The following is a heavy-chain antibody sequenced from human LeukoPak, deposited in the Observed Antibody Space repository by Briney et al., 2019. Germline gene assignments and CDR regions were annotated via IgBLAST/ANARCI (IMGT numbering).Heavy chain of an antibody. CDR2: IYTSGST. J-gene: IGHJ3*02. CDR1: GGSISSCSYY. D-gene: IGHD4-11*01. CDR3: ARSGENTVTYAFDI. Sequence: SETLSLTCIVSGGSISSCSYYWSWIRQPAGKGLEGLGRIYTSGSTNYNPSLKSRVTISVDTSKNQFSLKLSSVTAADTAVYYCARSGENTVTYAFDIWGQGTMVTVSS. V-gene: IGHV4-61*02.